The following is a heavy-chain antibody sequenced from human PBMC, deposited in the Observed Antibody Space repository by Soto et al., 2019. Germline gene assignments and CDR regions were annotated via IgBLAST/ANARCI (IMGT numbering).Heavy chain of an antibody. J-gene: IGHJ6*02. Sequence: ASVKVSCKASGYTFTSYDINWVRQATGQGLEWMGWMNPNSGNTGYAQKFQGRVTMTRNTSISTACMELSSLRSEDTAVYYCARCGGSSSFSRGYYYYGMDVWGQGTTVTVSS. D-gene: IGHD6-6*01. V-gene: IGHV1-8*01. CDR3: ARCGGSSSFSRGYYYYGMDV. CDR2: MNPNSGNT. CDR1: GYTFTSYD.